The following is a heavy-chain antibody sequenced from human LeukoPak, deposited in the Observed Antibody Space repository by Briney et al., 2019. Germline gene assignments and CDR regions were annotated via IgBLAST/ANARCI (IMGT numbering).Heavy chain of an antibody. Sequence: PGGSLTLSCAASGFTFSIYAMSWVRQAPGKGREWVSTISGSEGSRYYADSVKGRFSISRDNSSNTLYLQMNSLRAEDTAVYYCAKLRRGGAAAGNYWGQGTLVTVSS. CDR2: ISGSEGSR. CDR3: AKLRRGGAAAGNY. D-gene: IGHD6-13*01. J-gene: IGHJ4*02. V-gene: IGHV3-23*01. CDR1: GFTFSIYA.